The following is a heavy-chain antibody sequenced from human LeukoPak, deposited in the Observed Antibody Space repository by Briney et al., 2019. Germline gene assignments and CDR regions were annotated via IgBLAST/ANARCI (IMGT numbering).Heavy chain of an antibody. J-gene: IGHJ6*03. CDR2: INPNSGGT. CDR1: GYTFTGYY. D-gene: IGHD1-7*01. V-gene: IGHV1-2*02. Sequence: ASVKVSCKASGYTFTGYYMHWVRQAPGQGLEWMGWINPNSGGTNYAQKFQGRVTMTRDTSISTAYMELSRLRSDDTAVYYCARDLPSNWTYMNYYYYMDVWGKGTTVTVSS. CDR3: ARDLPSNWTYMNYYYYMDV.